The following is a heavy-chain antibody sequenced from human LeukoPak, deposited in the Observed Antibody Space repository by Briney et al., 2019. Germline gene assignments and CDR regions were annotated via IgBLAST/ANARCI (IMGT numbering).Heavy chain of an antibody. D-gene: IGHD3-3*01. CDR1: GYTFTSYY. J-gene: IGHJ5*02. CDR3: AREGFFGVPQGWFDP. V-gene: IGHV1-46*01. Sequence: ASVKVSCKASGYTFTSYYMHRVRQAPGQGLEWMGIINPSGGSTSYAQKFQGRVTMTRDTSTSTVYMELSSLRSEDTAVYYCAREGFFGVPQGWFDPWGQGTLVTVSS. CDR2: INPSGGST.